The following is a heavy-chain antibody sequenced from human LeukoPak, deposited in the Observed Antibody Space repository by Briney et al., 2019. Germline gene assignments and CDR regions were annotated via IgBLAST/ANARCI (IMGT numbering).Heavy chain of an antibody. J-gene: IGHJ4*02. CDR3: AGGPMARGALVEY. D-gene: IGHD3-10*01. Sequence: GGSLRLSCAASGFTFSTCGMHWVRQAPGAGVVWVGVIWYDGSNKYYADSVKGRFTISRDNSKNTLDLQMNSLRAEDSAVYYCAGGPMARGALVEYWGQGTLVTVSS. V-gene: IGHV3-33*01. CDR2: IWYDGSNK. CDR1: GFTFSTCG.